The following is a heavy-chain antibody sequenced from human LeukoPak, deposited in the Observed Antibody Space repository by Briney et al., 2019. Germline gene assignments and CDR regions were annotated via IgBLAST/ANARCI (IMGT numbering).Heavy chain of an antibody. Sequence: GGSLRLSCAASGFTFSSFSMNWVRQAPGKGLEWVSSISSSSSYIYYADSVKGRFTISRDNAKNSLYLQMNSLRAEDTAMYYCARDDYYGSGSYWGAFDIWGQGTMITVSS. D-gene: IGHD3-10*01. CDR3: ARDDYYGSGSYWGAFDI. J-gene: IGHJ3*02. CDR2: ISSSSSYI. CDR1: GFTFSSFS. V-gene: IGHV3-21*01.